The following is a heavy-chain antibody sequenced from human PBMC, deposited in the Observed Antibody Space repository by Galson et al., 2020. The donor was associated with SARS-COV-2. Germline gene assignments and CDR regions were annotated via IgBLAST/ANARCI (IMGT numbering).Heavy chain of an antibody. D-gene: IGHD4-17*01. V-gene: IGHV3-48*04. CDR1: GFTFSSYS. CDR3: AINYGGSFDY. Sequence: GGSLRLSCAASGFTFSSYSMNWVRQAPGKGLEWVSYISSSSSTIYYADPVKGRFTISRDNTKNSLYLQMNSLRAEDTAVYYCAINYGGSFDYWGQGTLVTVSS. J-gene: IGHJ4*02. CDR2: ISSSSSTI.